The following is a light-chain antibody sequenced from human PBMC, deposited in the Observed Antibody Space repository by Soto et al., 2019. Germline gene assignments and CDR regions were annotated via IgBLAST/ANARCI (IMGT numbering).Light chain of an antibody. CDR1: QNIFTY. Sequence: DIPMTQSPSTLSASVGDRVTISCRASQNIFTYLAWYQQIPGKAPKLLIFDASTLQSGVPPRFSGSGSGTEFTLTISSLQPDDFATYYCQHYTLYSASFGPGTKV. V-gene: IGKV1-5*01. J-gene: IGKJ1*01. CDR2: DAS. CDR3: QHYTLYSAS.